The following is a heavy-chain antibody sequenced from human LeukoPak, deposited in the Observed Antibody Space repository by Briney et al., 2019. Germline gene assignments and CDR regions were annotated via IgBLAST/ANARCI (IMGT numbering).Heavy chain of an antibody. J-gene: IGHJ6*02. CDR1: GFTFTNAW. V-gene: IGHV3-15*07. D-gene: IGHD1-26*01. CDR2: IKSKTDGGTT. CDR3: TTGEPHPRTVGGIRYYYFGMDV. Sequence: PGGSLRLSCAASGFTFTNAWMNWVRRAPGKGLEWVGRIKSKTDGGTTDYAAPVKGRFILSRDDSKNTLYLQMTSLRSEDTAMYYCTTGEPHPRTVGGIRYYYFGMDVWGQGTPVTVSS.